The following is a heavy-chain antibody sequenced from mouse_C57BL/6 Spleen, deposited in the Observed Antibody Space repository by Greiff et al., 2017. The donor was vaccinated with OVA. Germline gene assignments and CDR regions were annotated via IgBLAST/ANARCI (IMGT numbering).Heavy chain of an antibody. D-gene: IGHD2-1*01. CDR1: GYTFTSYW. Sequence: VQLQQSGAELVRPGSSVKLSCKASGYTFTSYWMDWVKQRPGQGLEWIGNIYPSDSETHYNQKFKDKATLTVDKSSSTAYMQLSSLTSEDSAVYYCARTPYGNYDYWGQGTTLTVSS. CDR2: IYPSDSET. CDR3: ARTPYGNYDY. V-gene: IGHV1-61*01. J-gene: IGHJ2*01.